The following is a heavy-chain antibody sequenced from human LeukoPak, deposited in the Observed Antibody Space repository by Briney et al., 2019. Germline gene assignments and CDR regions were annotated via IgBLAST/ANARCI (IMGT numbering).Heavy chain of an antibody. J-gene: IGHJ4*02. CDR3: ARDPSYSSGYYY. Sequence: GGSLRLSCAASGFTFSTYWMHWVRQAPGKGLVWVSRIDSDGSSTSYADSVKGRFTISRDNSKKTLYLQMNSLRAEDTAVYYCARDPSYSSGYYYWGQGSLVTVSS. CDR1: GFTFSTYW. D-gene: IGHD3-22*01. CDR2: IDSDGSST. V-gene: IGHV3-74*01.